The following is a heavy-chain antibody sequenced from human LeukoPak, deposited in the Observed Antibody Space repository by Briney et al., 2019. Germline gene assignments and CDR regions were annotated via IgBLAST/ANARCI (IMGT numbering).Heavy chain of an antibody. D-gene: IGHD3-10*01. CDR3: ASQSSGSYFNCFDP. Sequence: PSETLSLTCTVSGGSISSSSYYWGWIRQPPGKGLEWIGSMYYSGGPHYNPSLKSRVTISVDTSKNQFSLKLSSVTAADTAVYYCASQSSGSYFNCFDPWGQGTLVTVSS. CDR2: MYYSGGP. J-gene: IGHJ5*02. CDR1: GGSISSSSYY. V-gene: IGHV4-39*01.